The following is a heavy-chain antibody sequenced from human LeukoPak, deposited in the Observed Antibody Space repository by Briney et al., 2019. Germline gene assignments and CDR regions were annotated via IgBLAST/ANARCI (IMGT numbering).Heavy chain of an antibody. J-gene: IGHJ4*02. CDR1: GYTFTGYY. V-gene: IGHV1-2*02. CDR2: INPNSGGT. Sequence: GASVKVSCKASGYTFTGYYMHWVRQAPGQGLEWMGWINPNSGGTNYAQKFQGRVTMTRDTSISTAYMELSRLRSDDTAVYYCARDLLVGMAPSGFDYWGQGTLVTVSS. D-gene: IGHD5-24*01. CDR3: ARDLLVGMAPSGFDY.